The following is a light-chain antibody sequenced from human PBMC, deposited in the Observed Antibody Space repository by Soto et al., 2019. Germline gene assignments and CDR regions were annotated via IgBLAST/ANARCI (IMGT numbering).Light chain of an antibody. Sequence: DIQMTQSPSSLSASVGDRVTITCRASQGISNYVAWYQQKPWKPPKLLIYAASTLQSGVPSRFSGSGSWTDFPLNINSLHPEDVATYSCQKYSSVPVFGPGTKVDIK. CDR3: QKYSSVPV. J-gene: IGKJ3*01. CDR2: AAS. V-gene: IGKV1-27*01. CDR1: QGISNY.